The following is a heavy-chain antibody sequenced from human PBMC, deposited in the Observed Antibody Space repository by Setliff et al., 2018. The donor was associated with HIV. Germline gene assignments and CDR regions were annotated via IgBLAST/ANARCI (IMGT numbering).Heavy chain of an antibody. CDR1: GGSFSDYY. CDR2: INHSGST. Sequence: SETLSLTCAVYGGSFSDYYWSWIRQPPGKGLEWIGEINHSGSTNYNPSLKTRLIISRDTSKNQFSLRLSSATVADTAIYYCARGFEGYCSGASCHWFDSWGQGTQVTSPQ. V-gene: IGHV4-34*01. CDR3: ARGFEGYCSGASCHWFDS. J-gene: IGHJ5*01. D-gene: IGHD2-15*01.